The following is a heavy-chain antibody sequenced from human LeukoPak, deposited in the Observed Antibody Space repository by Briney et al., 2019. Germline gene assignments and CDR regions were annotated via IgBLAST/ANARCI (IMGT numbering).Heavy chain of an antibody. Sequence: SETLSLTCTVSGGSISSYYWSWIRQPPGKGLEWIGYIYYSGSTNYNPSLKSRVTISVNTSKNQFSLKLSSVTAADTAVYYCARGSSSWYRFAYFDYWGQGTLVTVYS. J-gene: IGHJ4*02. CDR2: IYYSGST. CDR3: ARGSSSWYRFAYFDY. D-gene: IGHD6-13*01. V-gene: IGHV4-59*08. CDR1: GGSISSYY.